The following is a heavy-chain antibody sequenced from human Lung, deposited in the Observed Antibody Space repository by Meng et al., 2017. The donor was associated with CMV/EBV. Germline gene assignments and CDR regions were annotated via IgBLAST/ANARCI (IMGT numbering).Heavy chain of an antibody. CDR3: SRDSFHLVDY. Sequence: ASVKVSCKASGYRFSDYYMHWVRQAPGQGLDWMGWINPNNGDTKYAQKFQGSVTMTRDTSFTTAYMEVSTLKSDDSAIYYCSRDSFHLVDYWGQGTLVTVSS. V-gene: IGHV1-2*02. CDR1: GYRFSDYY. J-gene: IGHJ4*02. CDR2: INPNNGDT.